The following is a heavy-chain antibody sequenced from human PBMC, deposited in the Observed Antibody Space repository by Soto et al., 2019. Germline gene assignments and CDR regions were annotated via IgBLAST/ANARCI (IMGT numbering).Heavy chain of an antibody. Sequence: PGESLKISWKGSGCSFTSYWIGWVRQMHGKGLEWMGIIYPGDSDSRYSPSFQGQVTISADKSISTAYLQWSSLKASDTAMYYCARQGTVDFWSGYYKFDFNYYYYMYVRGKGTTVTVSS. D-gene: IGHD3-3*01. V-gene: IGHV5-51*01. CDR2: IYPGDSDS. J-gene: IGHJ6*03. CDR1: GCSFTSYW. CDR3: ARQGTVDFWSGYYKFDFNYYYYMYV.